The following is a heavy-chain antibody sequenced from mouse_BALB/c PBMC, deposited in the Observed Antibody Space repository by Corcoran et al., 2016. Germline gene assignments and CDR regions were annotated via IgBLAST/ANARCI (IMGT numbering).Heavy chain of an antibody. J-gene: IGHJ1*01. CDR2: IDPANGNT. CDR1: GLNIKDTY. CDR3: ANWDWYFDV. V-gene: IGHV14-3*02. D-gene: IGHD4-1*01. Sequence: EVQLQQSGAELVKPGASVKLSCTASGLNIKDTYMHWVKQRPEHGLEWIGRIDPANGNTKYDPKFQGKATITADTSSNTAYLQLSSLTSEDTAVYYCANWDWYFDVWGAGTTVTVSS.